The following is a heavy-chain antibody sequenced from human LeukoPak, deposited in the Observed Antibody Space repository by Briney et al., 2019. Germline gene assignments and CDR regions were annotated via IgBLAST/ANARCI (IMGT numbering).Heavy chain of an antibody. D-gene: IGHD3-22*01. CDR1: GGSISSGSYY. V-gene: IGHV4-61*02. CDR2: IYTSGST. Sequence: SQTLSLTCTVSGGSISSGSYYWSWIRQPAGKGLEWIGRIYTSGSTNYNPSLKSRVTISVDTSKNQFSLKLSSVTAADTAVYYCARETYYYDSSGYYLFDYWGQGTLVTVSS. J-gene: IGHJ4*02. CDR3: ARETYYYDSSGYYLFDY.